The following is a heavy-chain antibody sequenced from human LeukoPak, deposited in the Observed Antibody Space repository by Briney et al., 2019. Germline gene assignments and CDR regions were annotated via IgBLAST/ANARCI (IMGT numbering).Heavy chain of an antibody. V-gene: IGHV4-30-2*01. CDR3: AKSEYSSGWSVENAFDI. CDR2: IYHSGNT. Sequence: PSETLSLTCTVSGGSINSGGYYWSWIRQPPGKGLEWIGYIYHSGNTYYNPSLKSRVTISVDTSKNQFSLKLSSVTAADTAVYYCAKSEYSSGWSVENAFDIWGQGTMVTVSS. J-gene: IGHJ3*02. D-gene: IGHD6-19*01. CDR1: GGSINSGGYY.